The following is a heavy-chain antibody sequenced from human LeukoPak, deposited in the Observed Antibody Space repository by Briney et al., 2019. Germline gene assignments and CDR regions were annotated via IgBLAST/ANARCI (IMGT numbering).Heavy chain of an antibody. D-gene: IGHD3-22*01. J-gene: IGHJ4*02. Sequence: TSETLSLTCAVYGGSFSGYYWSWIRQPPGKGLEWIGEINHSGSTNCNPSLKSRVTISVDTSKNQFSLKLSSVTAADTAVYYCASGTYDSSGYYYVRRARFDYWGQGTLVTVSS. CDR3: ASGTYDSSGYYYVRRARFDY. CDR2: INHSGST. V-gene: IGHV4-34*01. CDR1: GGSFSGYY.